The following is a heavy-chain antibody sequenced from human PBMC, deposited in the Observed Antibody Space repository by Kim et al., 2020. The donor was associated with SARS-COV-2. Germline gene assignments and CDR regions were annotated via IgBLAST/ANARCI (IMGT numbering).Heavy chain of an antibody. D-gene: IGHD6-6*01. CDR2: SEK. Sequence: SEKNYVDSVKGRFTISRDNAKNSLYLQMNSLRAEDTAVYYCASSDSSSSSWGQGTLVTVSS. CDR3: ASSDSSSSS. J-gene: IGHJ5*02. V-gene: IGHV3-7*01.